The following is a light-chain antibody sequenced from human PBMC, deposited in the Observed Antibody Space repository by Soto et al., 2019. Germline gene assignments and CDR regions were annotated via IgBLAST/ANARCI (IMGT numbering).Light chain of an antibody. CDR3: SSYAGSNNLG. V-gene: IGLV2-8*01. Sequence: QSALTQPPSASGSPGQSVTISCTGSNSDIGGYDFVSWYQQHPGKAPKLIIYDVTKRPSGVPDRFSGPKSGNTASLTVSGLQAEDEADYYCSSYAGSNNLGFGGGTKLTVL. J-gene: IGLJ2*01. CDR1: NSDIGGYDF. CDR2: DVT.